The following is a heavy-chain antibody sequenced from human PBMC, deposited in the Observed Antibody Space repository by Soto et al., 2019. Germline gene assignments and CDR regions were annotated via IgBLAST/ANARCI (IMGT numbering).Heavy chain of an antibody. Sequence: SETLSFTCTVSGGSISSGDYYWSWIRQPPGKGLEWIGYIYYSGSTYYNPSLKSRVTISVDTSKNQFSLKLSSVTAADTAVYYCATSLSPWGPMNLGGWYYFDYWGQGTLVT. J-gene: IGHJ4*02. CDR3: ATSLSPWGPMNLGGWYYFDY. D-gene: IGHD6-19*01. V-gene: IGHV4-30-4*01. CDR1: GGSISSGDYY. CDR2: IYYSGST.